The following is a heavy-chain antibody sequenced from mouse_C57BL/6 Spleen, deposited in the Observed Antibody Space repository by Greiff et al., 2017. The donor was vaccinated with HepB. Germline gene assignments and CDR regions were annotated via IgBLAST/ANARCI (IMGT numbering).Heavy chain of an antibody. Sequence: VQLQQSGPELVKPGASVKISCKASGYSFTSYYIHWVKQRPGQGLEWIGWIYPGSGNTKYNEKFKGKATLTADTSSSTAYMQLSSLTSEDSAVYYCAVYVYWYFDVWGTGTTVTVSS. V-gene: IGHV1-66*01. CDR3: AVYVYWYFDV. J-gene: IGHJ1*03. CDR2: IYPGSGNT. CDR1: GYSFTSYY. D-gene: IGHD1-1*01.